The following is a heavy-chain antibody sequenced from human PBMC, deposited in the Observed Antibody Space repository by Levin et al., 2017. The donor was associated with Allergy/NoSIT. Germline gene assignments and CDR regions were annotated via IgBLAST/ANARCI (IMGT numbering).Heavy chain of an antibody. CDR2: IYSSGST. J-gene: IGHJ3*02. D-gene: IGHD6-13*01. V-gene: IGHV4-59*01. CDR1: GGSISSYY. CDR3: ARDSSSWYRAFDI. Sequence: KPGGSLRLSCTVSGGSISSYYWSWIRQPPGKGLEWIGYIYSSGSTDYNPSLKSRVTISVDTSKNQFSLKLSSVTAADTAVYYCARDSSSWYRAFDIWGQGTLVTVSS.